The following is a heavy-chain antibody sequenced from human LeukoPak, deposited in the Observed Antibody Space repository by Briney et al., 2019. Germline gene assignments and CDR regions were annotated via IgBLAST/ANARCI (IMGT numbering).Heavy chain of an antibody. J-gene: IGHJ3*02. V-gene: IGHV3-30-3*01. CDR2: ISYDGANK. CDR3: ASTLVPAAMLDAFDI. D-gene: IGHD2-2*01. CDR1: GFTFSSFA. Sequence: GGSLRLSCAASGFTFSSFAMHWVRQAPGKGPEWVAVISYDGANKYYADSVKGRFTISRDNSKNTLYLQMNSLRTEDTAVYYCASTLVPAAMLDAFDIWGQGTMVTVSS.